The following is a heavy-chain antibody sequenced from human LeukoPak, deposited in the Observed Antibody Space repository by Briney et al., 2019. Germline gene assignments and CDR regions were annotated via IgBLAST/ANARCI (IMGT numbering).Heavy chain of an antibody. CDR2: MNPNSGNT. CDR3: AREGGNLGLTYYFDF. V-gene: IGHV1-8*02. CDR1: GYTFTSYG. D-gene: IGHD4-23*01. Sequence: ASVKVSCKASGYTFTSYGISWVRQAPGQGLEWMGWMNPNSGNTDSVQRFQGRVSMTRNTSISTAFMELSSLRSEDTAVYYCAREGGNLGLTYYFDFWGQGTLVTVSS. J-gene: IGHJ4*02.